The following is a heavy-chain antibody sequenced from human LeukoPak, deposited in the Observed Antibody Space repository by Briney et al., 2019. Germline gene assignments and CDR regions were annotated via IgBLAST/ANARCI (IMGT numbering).Heavy chain of an antibody. V-gene: IGHV4-39*07. CDR3: AREFRPPLPYFDY. CDR1: GGSISSSSYY. J-gene: IGHJ4*02. Sequence: PSETLSLTCTVSGGSISSSSYYWGWIRQPPGKGLEWIGSIYYSGSTYYNPSLKSRVTISVDTSKNQFSLNLSSVTAADTAVYYCAREFRPPLPYFDYWGQGTLVTVSS. CDR2: IYYSGST.